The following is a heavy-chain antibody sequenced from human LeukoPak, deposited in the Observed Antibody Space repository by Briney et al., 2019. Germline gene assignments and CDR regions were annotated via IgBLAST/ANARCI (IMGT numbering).Heavy chain of an antibody. D-gene: IGHD6-13*01. CDR1: GFTFSSYS. V-gene: IGHV3-21*01. Sequence: GGSLRLSCAASGFTFSSYSMNWVRQAPGKGLEWVSSISSSSSYIYYADSVKGRFTISRDNAKNSLYLQMNSLRAEDTAVYYCASEQRSSSWYDWYFDLWGRGTLVTVSS. CDR3: ASEQRSSSWYDWYFDL. J-gene: IGHJ2*01. CDR2: ISSSSSYI.